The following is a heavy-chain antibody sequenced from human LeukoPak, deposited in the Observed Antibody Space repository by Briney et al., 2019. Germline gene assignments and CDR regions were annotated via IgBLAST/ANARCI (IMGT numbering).Heavy chain of an antibody. V-gene: IGHV3-23*01. CDR3: ARSLSSGMDV. CDR2: ISGSGRSP. Sequence: GGSLRLSCAASGFTFSSYAMTWVRQAPGKGLEWVSVISGSGRSPFYADSVKGRFTISRDNAKNSLYLQMNSLRAEDTAVYYCARSLSSGMDVWGQGTTVIVSS. J-gene: IGHJ6*02. CDR1: GFTFSSYA.